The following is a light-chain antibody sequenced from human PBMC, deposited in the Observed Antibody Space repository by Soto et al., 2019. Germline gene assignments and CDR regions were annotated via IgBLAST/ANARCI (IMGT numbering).Light chain of an antibody. CDR2: DAS. Sequence: IVLTQSPAALSLSPGERATLSCRASQSVSSYLAWYQQKPGQAPRLLIYDASTRATGIPDRFSGSGSGTDFTLTIARLEPEDFAVYYCQQYGSLITFGQGTRLEIK. CDR1: QSVSSY. J-gene: IGKJ5*01. CDR3: QQYGSLIT. V-gene: IGKV3-20*01.